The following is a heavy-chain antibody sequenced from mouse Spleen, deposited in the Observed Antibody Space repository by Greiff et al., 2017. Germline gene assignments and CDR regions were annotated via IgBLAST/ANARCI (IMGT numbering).Heavy chain of an antibody. V-gene: IGHV1-64*01. CDR1: GYTFTSYW. D-gene: IGHD1-1*01. CDR2: IHPNSGNT. J-gene: IGHJ2*01. Sequence: QVQLQQPGAELVKPGASVKLSCKASGYTFTSYWMHWVKQRPGQGLEWIGMIHPNSGNTYYNEKFKGKATLTADKSSSTAYMELRSLTSEDSAVYFCARRTTVFDYWGQGTTLTVSS. CDR3: ARRTTVFDY.